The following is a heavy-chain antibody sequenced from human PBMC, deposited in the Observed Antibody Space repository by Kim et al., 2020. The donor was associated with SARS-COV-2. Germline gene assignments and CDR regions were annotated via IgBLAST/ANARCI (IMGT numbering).Heavy chain of an antibody. D-gene: IGHD1-26*01. CDR3: ARLSGSYFRD. CDR1: GFTVSSNY. CDR2: SYSGGST. V-gene: IGHV3-53*04. J-gene: IGHJ4*02. Sequence: GGSLRLSCAASGFTVSSNYMSWVRQAPGKGLEWVSVSYSGGSTYYADSVKGRFTISRHKSKNTLYLQMNSLRAEDTAVYYWARLSGSYFRDWGQGTLVTVSS.